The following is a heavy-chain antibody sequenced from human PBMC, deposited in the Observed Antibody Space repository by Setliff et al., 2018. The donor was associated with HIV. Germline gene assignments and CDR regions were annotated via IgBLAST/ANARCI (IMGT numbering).Heavy chain of an antibody. CDR2: IYYSGST. Sequence: PSETLSLTCTVSGGSISSSSYYWGWIRQPPGKGLEWIGSIYYSGSTNYNPSLKSRVTISVDTSKNQFSLKLSSVTAADTAVYCCARVHSGSYYVRRDDAFDIWGQGTMVTVSS. V-gene: IGHV4-39*07. J-gene: IGHJ3*02. CDR3: ARVHSGSYYVRRDDAFDI. CDR1: GGSISSSSYY. D-gene: IGHD1-26*01.